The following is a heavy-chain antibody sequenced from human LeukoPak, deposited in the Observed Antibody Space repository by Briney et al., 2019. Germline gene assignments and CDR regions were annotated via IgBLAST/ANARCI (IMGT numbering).Heavy chain of an antibody. CDR1: GITLSNYG. Sequence: GGSLRLSCAVSGITLSNYGMSWIRQAPGKGLEWVAGISGSGGGTNYADSVKGRFTISRDNPKNTLYLQMDSLRAEDTAVYFCAKRGVVVRVILVGFHKEANYFDSWGQGALVTVSS. CDR2: ISGSGGGT. V-gene: IGHV3-23*01. CDR3: AKRGVVVRVILVGFHKEANYFDS. J-gene: IGHJ4*02. D-gene: IGHD3-10*01.